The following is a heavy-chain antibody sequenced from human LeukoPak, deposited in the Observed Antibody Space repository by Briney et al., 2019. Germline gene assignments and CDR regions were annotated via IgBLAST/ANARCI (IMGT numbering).Heavy chain of an antibody. D-gene: IGHD4-17*01. J-gene: IGHJ4*02. V-gene: IGHV4-4*07. CDR2: IYTSGST. CDR3: ASSGAYGDYVGY. CDR1: GGSISSYY. Sequence: SETLSLTCTVSGGSISSYYWSWIRQPAGKGLEWIGRIYTSGSTNYNPSLKSRVTMSVDTSKNQFSLKLSSVTAADTAVYYCASSGAYGDYVGYWGQETLVTVSS.